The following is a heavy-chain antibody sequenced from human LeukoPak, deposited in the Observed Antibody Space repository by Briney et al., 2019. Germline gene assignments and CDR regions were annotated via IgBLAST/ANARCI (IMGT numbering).Heavy chain of an antibody. CDR3: ARGGTTVRNAFDI. Sequence: GASVKVSCKASGYTFTXYYMHWVRQAPGQGXEWMGWINPNSGGINYAQKFQGRVTMARDTSISTAYMELSRLRSDDTAVYYCARGGTTVRNAFDIWGQGTMVTVSS. J-gene: IGHJ3*02. D-gene: IGHD1-1*01. V-gene: IGHV1-2*02. CDR2: INPNSGGI. CDR1: GYTFTXYY.